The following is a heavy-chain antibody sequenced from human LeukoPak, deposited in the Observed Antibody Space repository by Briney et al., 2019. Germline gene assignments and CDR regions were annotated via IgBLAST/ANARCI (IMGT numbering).Heavy chain of an antibody. V-gene: IGHV3-74*03. CDR1: GFTFSGHW. J-gene: IGHJ4*02. D-gene: IGHD2-15*01. CDR2: INERGTDS. Sequence: GGSLRLSCTASGFTFSGHWIHWVRHPPGMGLVWVSRINERGTDSMYAESVKGRFTISRDNAKNTVYLQMNSLRAEDTAVYYCARRDIVVVVSASDYWGQGTLVTVSA. CDR3: ARRDIVVVVSASDY.